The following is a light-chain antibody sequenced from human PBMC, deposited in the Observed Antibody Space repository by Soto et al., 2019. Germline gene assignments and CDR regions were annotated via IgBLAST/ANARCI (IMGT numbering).Light chain of an antibody. CDR3: QQYDSLPS. J-gene: IGKJ4*01. CDR2: DAS. V-gene: IGKV1-33*01. CDR1: QDINNY. Sequence: DIQMTQSPSSLSASVGDRVTITCRASQDINNYLNWYHQSPGKAPKLLIYDASNLQTGVPSRFRGSGSGTYFTFTISSLQAEDIGTYYCQQYDSLPSFGGGTKVEIK.